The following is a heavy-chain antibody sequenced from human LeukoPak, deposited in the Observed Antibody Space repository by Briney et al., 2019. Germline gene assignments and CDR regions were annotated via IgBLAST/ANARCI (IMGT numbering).Heavy chain of an antibody. V-gene: IGHV3-48*01. J-gene: IGHJ4*02. D-gene: IGHD6-19*01. Sequence: GGSLRLSCAASGFTFSSYSMNWVRQAPGKGLEWVSYISSSSSTIYYADSVKGRFTISRDNAKNSLYLQMNSLRVEDTAIYYCAREAFYSSGWYSLFGHWGQGTLVTVSS. CDR1: GFTFSSYS. CDR3: AREAFYSSGWYSLFGH. CDR2: ISSSSSTI.